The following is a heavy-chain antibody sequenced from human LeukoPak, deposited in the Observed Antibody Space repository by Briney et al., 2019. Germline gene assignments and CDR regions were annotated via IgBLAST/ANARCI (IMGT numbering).Heavy chain of an antibody. D-gene: IGHD3-22*01. CDR2: INHSGST. Sequence: SETLSLTCAVYGGSFSGYYWSWIRQPPGKGLEWIGEINHSGSTNYNPSLKSRVTISVDTSKNQFSLKLSSVTAADTAVYYCAREGTSYYDSSGYRYWGQGTLATVSS. CDR1: GGSFSGYY. V-gene: IGHV4-34*01. CDR3: AREGTSYYDSSGYRY. J-gene: IGHJ4*02.